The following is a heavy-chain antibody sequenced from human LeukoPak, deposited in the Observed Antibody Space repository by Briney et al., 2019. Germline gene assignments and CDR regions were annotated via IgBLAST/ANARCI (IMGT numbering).Heavy chain of an antibody. CDR2: ISAYNGNT. CDR3: ARESPPWTAAALTIADY. V-gene: IGHV1-18*01. CDR1: GGTFSSYA. D-gene: IGHD6-13*01. Sequence: GASVKVSCKASGGTFSSYAISWVRQAPGQGLEWMGWISAYNGNTNYAQKLQGRVTMTTDTSTSTAYMELRSLRSDDTAVYYCARESPPWTAAALTIADYWGQGTLVTVSS. J-gene: IGHJ4*02.